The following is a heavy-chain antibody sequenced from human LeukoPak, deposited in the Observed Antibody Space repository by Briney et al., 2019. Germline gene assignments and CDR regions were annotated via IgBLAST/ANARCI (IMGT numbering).Heavy chain of an antibody. V-gene: IGHV3-23*01. Sequence: PGGSLRLSCAASGFTFSSYGMTWVRQAPGRGLEWVSGISDSGDSTYYADSVKGRFTISRDNSKNTQYLQMNSLRAEDTALYYCAKESGVATISTTSIDYWGQGTLVTVSS. J-gene: IGHJ4*02. CDR1: GFTFSSYG. CDR2: ISDSGDST. CDR3: AKESGVATISTTSIDY. D-gene: IGHD5-12*01.